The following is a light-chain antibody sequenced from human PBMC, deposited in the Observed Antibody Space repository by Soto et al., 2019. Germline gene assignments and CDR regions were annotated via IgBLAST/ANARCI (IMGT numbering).Light chain of an antibody. J-gene: IGLJ2*01. V-gene: IGLV8-61*01. CDR2: STN. CDR1: SGSVSTSYY. CDR3: VLYMGGGISI. Sequence: QTVVTQEPSFSVSPGGTVTLTCGLNSGSVSTSYYASWYQQTPGQAPRTLIYSTNTRSSGVPDRFSGSILGNKAALTITWAQADDESDYYCVLYMGGGISIFGGGTKVTVL.